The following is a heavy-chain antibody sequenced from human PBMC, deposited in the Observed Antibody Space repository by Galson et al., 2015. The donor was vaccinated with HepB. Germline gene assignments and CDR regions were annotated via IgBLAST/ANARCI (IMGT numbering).Heavy chain of an antibody. Sequence: SLRLSCAASGFTFSSYSMNWVRQAPGKGLEWLSSISSSSSYIYYADSVKGRFTISRDNAKNSLYLQMNSLRAEDTAVYYCASKGFYYYYGMDVWGQGTTVTVSS. J-gene: IGHJ6*02. CDR1: GFTFSSYS. CDR2: ISSSSSYI. CDR3: ASKGFYYYYGMDV. V-gene: IGHV3-21*01.